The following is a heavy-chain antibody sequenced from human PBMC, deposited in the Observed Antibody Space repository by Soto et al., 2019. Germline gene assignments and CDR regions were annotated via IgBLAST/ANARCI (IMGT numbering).Heavy chain of an antibody. CDR1: SGSISSSNW. CDR3: ARAQGDYYGSGSYWTRAFDI. CDR2: IYHSGST. J-gene: IGHJ3*02. D-gene: IGHD3-10*01. Sequence: SETLSLTCAVSSGSISSSNWWSWVRQPPGKGLEWIGEIYHSGSTNYNPSLKSRVTTSVDKSKNQFSLKLSSVTAADTAVYYCARAQGDYYGSGSYWTRAFDIWGQGTMVTVSS. V-gene: IGHV4-4*02.